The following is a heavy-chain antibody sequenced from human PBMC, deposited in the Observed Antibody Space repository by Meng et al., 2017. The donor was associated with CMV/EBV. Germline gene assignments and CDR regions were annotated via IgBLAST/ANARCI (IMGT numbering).Heavy chain of an antibody. Sequence: GESLKISCAASGFTFSDYYMSWIRQAPGKGLEWASYISSSGSTIYYADSVKGRFTISRDNAKNSLYLQMNSLRAEDTSVYYCARTELELYFDYWGPGTLVTFSS. CDR3: ARTELELYFDY. CDR2: ISSSGSTI. CDR1: GFTFSDYY. D-gene: IGHD1-7*01. V-gene: IGHV3-11*04. J-gene: IGHJ4*02.